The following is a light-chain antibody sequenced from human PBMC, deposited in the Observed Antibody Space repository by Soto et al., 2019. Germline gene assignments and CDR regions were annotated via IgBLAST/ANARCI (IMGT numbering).Light chain of an antibody. Sequence: EILMTQSPATLSVSPGQRATLSCRASQSISNNLAWYQQRPGQAPRLLIYRASTGATGIPARFSGFGSGTDVTLTINGLQSEDFAVYYCQQYSDWPLTFGQGTKVEIK. CDR1: QSISNN. V-gene: IGKV3-15*01. CDR3: QQYSDWPLT. CDR2: RAS. J-gene: IGKJ1*01.